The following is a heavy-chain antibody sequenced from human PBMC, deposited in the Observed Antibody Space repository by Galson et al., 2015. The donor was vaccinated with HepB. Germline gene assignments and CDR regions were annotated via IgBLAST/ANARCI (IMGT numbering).Heavy chain of an antibody. Sequence: PLSLTCTVSGGSINTYYWSWIRQPPGKGLEWIGYISYSGSTNYNPSLKSRVTISEDTSKSQLSLKLSSVTAADTAVYFCARGRYSSTWSADAFDMWGQGTMVTVSS. J-gene: IGHJ3*02. V-gene: IGHV4-59*01. CDR1: GGSINTYY. CDR2: ISYSGST. D-gene: IGHD6-13*01. CDR3: ARGRYSSTWSADAFDM.